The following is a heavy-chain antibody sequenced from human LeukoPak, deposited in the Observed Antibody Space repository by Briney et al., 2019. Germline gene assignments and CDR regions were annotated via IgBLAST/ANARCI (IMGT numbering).Heavy chain of an antibody. D-gene: IGHD6-13*01. Sequence: SGPALVKPTQTLTLTCTFSGFSLTTVGVGVGWIRQPPGKALEWLALIFWNGDKRFSPSLKTRLTITRDTSKSQVVLTMTNMDPVDTATYYCARPGYSSSWYKGGEDYWGQGTLVTVSS. CDR3: ARPGYSSSWYKGGEDY. CDR2: IFWNGDK. J-gene: IGHJ4*02. CDR1: GFSLTTVGVG. V-gene: IGHV2-5*01.